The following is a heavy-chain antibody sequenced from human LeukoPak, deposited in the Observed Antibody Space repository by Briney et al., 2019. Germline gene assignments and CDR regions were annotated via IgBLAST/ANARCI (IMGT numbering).Heavy chain of an antibody. CDR1: GFTFSSYA. V-gene: IGHV3-23*01. D-gene: IGHD4-23*01. CDR2: ISSSADST. CDR3: AKPLEKYTYGGNFDY. J-gene: IGHJ4*02. Sequence: QPGGSLRLSCEASGFTFSSYAMSWVRQAPGKGLAWVSVISSSADSTYYADSVKGRFTISRDNSKSTLYLQMNNLRAEDTAVYYCAKPLEKYTYGGNFDYWGQGILVTVSS.